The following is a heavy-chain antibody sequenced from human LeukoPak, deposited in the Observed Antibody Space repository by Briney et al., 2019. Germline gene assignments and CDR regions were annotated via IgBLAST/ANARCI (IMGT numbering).Heavy chain of an antibody. J-gene: IGHJ3*02. CDR1: GYTFTGYY. V-gene: IGHV1-2*02. D-gene: IGHD3-22*01. Sequence: ASVKVSCKASGYTFTGYYMHWVRQAPGQGLEWMGWINPNSGGTNYAQKFQGRVTMTRDTSISTAYMELSRLRSDDTAVYYCARESSGYDNAFDIWSQGTMVTVSS. CDR2: INPNSGGT. CDR3: ARESSGYDNAFDI.